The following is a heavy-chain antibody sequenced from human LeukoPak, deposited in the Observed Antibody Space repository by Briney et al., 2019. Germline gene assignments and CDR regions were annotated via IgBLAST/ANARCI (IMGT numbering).Heavy chain of an antibody. J-gene: IGHJ4*02. V-gene: IGHV4-39*01. CDR1: GGSISSSSYY. D-gene: IGHD3-10*02. CDR3: AGQGRPRFASGY. CDR2: IYYDGST. Sequence: WESLSLTCTVSGGSISSSSYYWGWIRQPPGKGLEWIGSIYYDGSTFYNPSLKSRVTISVDTSKNQFSLKLSSVTAADTAVYYCAGQGRPRFASGYWGQGTLVTVSS.